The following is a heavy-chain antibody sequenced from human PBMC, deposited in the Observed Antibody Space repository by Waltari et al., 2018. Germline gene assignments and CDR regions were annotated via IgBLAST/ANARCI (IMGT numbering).Heavy chain of an antibody. CDR2: IKQDGSEK. CDR3: ARELGPSDY. CDR1: GFPFSSHW. J-gene: IGHJ4*02. Sequence: EVQLVESGGGLVQPGGSLRLSCAASGFPFSSHWMSWVRQAPGKGLEWVANIKQDGSEKYYVDSVKGRFTISRDNAKNSLYLQMNSLRAEDTAVYYCARELGPSDYWGQGTLVTVSS. V-gene: IGHV3-7*01. D-gene: IGHD3-16*01.